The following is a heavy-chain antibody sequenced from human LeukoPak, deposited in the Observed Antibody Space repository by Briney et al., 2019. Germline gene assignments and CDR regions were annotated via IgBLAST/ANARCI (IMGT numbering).Heavy chain of an antibody. D-gene: IGHD4-23*01. CDR3: ESRTTVVRPLDY. Sequence: PGGSLRLSCAASGFTVSSNYMSWVRQAPGKGLEWVSVIYSGGSTYYADSVKGRFTISRDNSKNTLHLQMNSLRAEDTAVYYCESRTTVVRPLDYWGQGTLVTVSS. CDR2: IYSGGST. CDR1: GFTVSSNY. V-gene: IGHV3-66*01. J-gene: IGHJ4*02.